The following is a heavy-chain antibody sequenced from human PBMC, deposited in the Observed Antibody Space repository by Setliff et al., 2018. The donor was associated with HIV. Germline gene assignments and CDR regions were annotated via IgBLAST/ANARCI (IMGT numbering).Heavy chain of an antibody. CDR2: IYTSGST. CDR1: GGSISSGSYY. D-gene: IGHD1-26*01. V-gene: IGHV4-61*02. Sequence: SETLSLTCTVSGGSISSGSYYWSWIRQPAGKGLEWIGRIYTSGSTNYNPSLKSRVTISVDTSKNQFSLKLSSATAADTAVYYCARAYSGSFDYWGQGTLVTVSS. CDR3: ARAYSGSFDY. J-gene: IGHJ4*02.